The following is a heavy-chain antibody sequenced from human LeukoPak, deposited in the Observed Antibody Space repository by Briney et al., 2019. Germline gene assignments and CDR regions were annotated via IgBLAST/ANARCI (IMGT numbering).Heavy chain of an antibody. Sequence: PGGSLRLSCAASGFTFSSYAMSWFRQAPGKGLEWVSAISGSGGSTYYADSVKGRFTISRDNSKNTLYLQMNSLRAEDTAVYYCAKTPSITMIVVLVKGYHYFDYWGQGTLVTVSS. D-gene: IGHD3-22*01. CDR1: GFTFSSYA. V-gene: IGHV3-23*01. J-gene: IGHJ4*02. CDR2: ISGSGGST. CDR3: AKTPSITMIVVLVKGYHYFDY.